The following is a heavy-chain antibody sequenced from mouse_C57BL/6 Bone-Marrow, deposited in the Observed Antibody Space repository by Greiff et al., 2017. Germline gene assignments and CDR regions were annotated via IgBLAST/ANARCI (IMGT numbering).Heavy chain of an antibody. J-gene: IGHJ4*01. Sequence: VQLQQSGAELAKPGASVKLSCKASGYTFTSYWMHWVKQRPGQGLEWIGYINPSSGYTKYNQKFKDKATLTADKSSSTAYMQLSSLTYEDSAGYYCAREAIYYDYDRHGYYYAMDYWGQGASVTVSS. V-gene: IGHV1-7*01. CDR3: AREAIYYDYDRHGYYYAMDY. CDR1: GYTFTSYW. CDR2: INPSSGYT. D-gene: IGHD2-4*01.